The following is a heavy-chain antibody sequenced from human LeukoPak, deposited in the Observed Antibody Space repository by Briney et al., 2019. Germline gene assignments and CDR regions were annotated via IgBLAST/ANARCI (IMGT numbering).Heavy chain of an antibody. D-gene: IGHD6-13*01. Sequence: SETLSLTCTVSSGSISSYYWSWIRQPPGKGLEWIGYIYYSGSTNYNPSLKSRVTISVDTSKNQFSLKLSSVTAADTAVYYCARAPLYSSSWFDYWGQGTLVTVSS. CDR1: SGSISSYY. CDR3: ARAPLYSSSWFDY. CDR2: IYYSGST. J-gene: IGHJ4*02. V-gene: IGHV4-59*01.